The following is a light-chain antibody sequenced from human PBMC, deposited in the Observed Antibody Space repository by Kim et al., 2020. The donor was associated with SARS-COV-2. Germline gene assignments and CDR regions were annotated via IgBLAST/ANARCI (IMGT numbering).Light chain of an antibody. CDR3: NSRDSSGNHVV. V-gene: IGLV3-19*01. CDR1: SLRSYY. CDR2: GKN. J-gene: IGLJ2*01. Sequence: ALGQTVRITCQGDSLRSYYASWYQQKPGQAPVLVIYGKNNRPSGIPERFSDSSSGNTASLTITGAQAEDEADYSCNSRDSSGNHVVFGGGTQLTVL.